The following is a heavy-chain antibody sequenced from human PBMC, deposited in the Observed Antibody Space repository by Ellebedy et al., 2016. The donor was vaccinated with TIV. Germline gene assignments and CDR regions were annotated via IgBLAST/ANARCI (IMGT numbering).Heavy chain of an antibody. V-gene: IGHV1-3*01. CDR1: GYTFTSYA. J-gene: IGHJ4*02. Sequence: AASVKVSCKASGYTFTSYAMHWVRQAPGQRLEWMGWINVGNGNTKYSQKFQGRVTITRDTSASTAYMELSSLRSEDTAVYYCARDPRNGWAPIDHWGQGTLVTVSS. D-gene: IGHD6-19*01. CDR3: ARDPRNGWAPIDH. CDR2: INVGNGNT.